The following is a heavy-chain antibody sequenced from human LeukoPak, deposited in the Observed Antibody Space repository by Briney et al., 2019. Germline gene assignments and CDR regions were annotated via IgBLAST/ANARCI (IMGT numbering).Heavy chain of an antibody. CDR3: AKGISGSCYTGLGF. Sequence: GGSLRLSCAASGFTFSSFAMGWVRLAPGKGLQWISCIYGSDNNTYYTDSVTGRFTISRDNSKTTLFLQMNSLRAEDTAVYYCAKGISGSCYTGLGFWGQGTLVTVSS. D-gene: IGHD2-2*02. CDR2: IYGSDNNT. V-gene: IGHV3-23*05. J-gene: IGHJ4*02. CDR1: GFTFSSFA.